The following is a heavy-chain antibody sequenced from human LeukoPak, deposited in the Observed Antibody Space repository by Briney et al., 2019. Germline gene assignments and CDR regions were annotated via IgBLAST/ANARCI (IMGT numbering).Heavy chain of an antibody. D-gene: IGHD2-15*01. CDR3: ATVAYCSGVSCYGAFDI. CDR1: GFTFSDAW. Sequence: GGSLRLSCAASGFTFSDAWMSWVRQGPGKGLEWVGRIKSRTDGGTADYAAPVKGRFTISRDDSKNTLYPQMNSLKTDDTAVYYCATVAYCSGVSCYGAFDIWGQGTMVTVSS. CDR2: IKSRTDGGTA. J-gene: IGHJ3*02. V-gene: IGHV3-15*01.